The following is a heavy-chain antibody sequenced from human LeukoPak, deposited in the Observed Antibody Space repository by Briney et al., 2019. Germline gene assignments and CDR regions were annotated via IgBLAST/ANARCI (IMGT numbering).Heavy chain of an antibody. CDR3: AREMGGYPFDY. J-gene: IGHJ4*02. CDR2: INSDGSST. D-gene: IGHD5-12*01. Sequence: GGSLRLSCAASGFTFSSYWMHWVRRAPGKGLVWVSRINSDGSSTSYADSVKGRFTISRDNAKNTLYLQMNSLRAEDTAVYYCAREMGGYPFDYWGQGTLVTVSS. CDR1: GFTFSSYW. V-gene: IGHV3-74*01.